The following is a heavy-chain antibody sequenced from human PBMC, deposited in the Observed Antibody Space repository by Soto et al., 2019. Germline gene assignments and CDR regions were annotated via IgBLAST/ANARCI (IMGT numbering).Heavy chain of an antibody. V-gene: IGHV1-8*01. CDR1: GYTFTSYD. CDR2: MNPNSGNT. Sequence: ASVKVSCKASGYTFTSYDINWVRQATGQGLEWMGWMNPNSGNTGYAQKFQGRVTMTRNTSISTAYMELSSLRSEDTAVYYCARVEFSSSRRYYYYGMDVWGQGTTVTVSS. D-gene: IGHD6-6*01. J-gene: IGHJ6*02. CDR3: ARVEFSSSRRYYYYGMDV.